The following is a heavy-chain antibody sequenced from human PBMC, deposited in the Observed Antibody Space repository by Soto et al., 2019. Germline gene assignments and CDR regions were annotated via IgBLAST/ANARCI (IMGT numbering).Heavy chain of an antibody. V-gene: IGHV1-69*08. CDR1: GGTFSSYT. D-gene: IGHD6-13*01. Sequence: QVQLVQSGAEVKKPGSSVKVSCKASGGTFSSYTIRWVRQAPGQGLEWMGRIIPILGIANYAQKFKGRVTITADKSTSTAYMELSSLRSEDTAVYDCAREDGYSISWSDAAFDIWGQGTMVTVSS. CDR2: IIPILGIA. CDR3: AREDGYSISWSDAAFDI. J-gene: IGHJ3*02.